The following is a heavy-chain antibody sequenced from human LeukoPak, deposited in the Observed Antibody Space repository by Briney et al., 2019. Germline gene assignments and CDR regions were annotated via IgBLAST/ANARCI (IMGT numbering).Heavy chain of an antibody. CDR1: GYTFTGYY. J-gene: IGHJ6*03. CDR3: ARAGESSSPLYYYYMDV. V-gene: IGHV1-2*02. Sequence: ASVKVSCKTSGYTFTGYYMHWVRQAPGQGLEWMGWINTNSGGTKYAQKFQGRVTMTRDTSISTAYMELNRLRSDDTAVYYCARAGESSSPLYYYYMDVWGKGTTVTVSS. CDR2: INTNSGGT. D-gene: IGHD6-6*01.